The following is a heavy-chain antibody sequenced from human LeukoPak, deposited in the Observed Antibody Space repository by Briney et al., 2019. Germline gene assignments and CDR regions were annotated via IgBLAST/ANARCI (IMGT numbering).Heavy chain of an antibody. J-gene: IGHJ5*02. D-gene: IGHD6-13*01. V-gene: IGHV4-34*01. CDR3: ARGGLAGSSWSWFDP. CDR1: GGSFCDYF. Sequence: SETLSLTCGVYGGSFCDYFWTWIRQPPGKGLEWIGEIERGGSTVYSPTLKSRVTMSLDTSKIQFSLRLTSVTAADTAVYFCARGGLAGSSWSWFDPWGQGTLVTVSS. CDR2: IERGGST.